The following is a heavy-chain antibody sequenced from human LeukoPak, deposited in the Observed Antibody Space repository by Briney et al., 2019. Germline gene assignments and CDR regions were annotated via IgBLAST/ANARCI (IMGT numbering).Heavy chain of an antibody. Sequence: SESLSLTCAVYGVSFSRYYWSWIRQPPGKGLEWIGEINHSGSTNYNPSLKSRVTISVDTSKNQFSLKLSSVTTADTAVYYCARGLGDHYYGSGSYYTSGPHYYFDYWGQGTLVTVSS. J-gene: IGHJ4*02. CDR2: INHSGST. CDR1: GVSFSRYY. CDR3: ARGLGDHYYGSGSYYTSGPHYYFDY. V-gene: IGHV4-34*01. D-gene: IGHD3-10*01.